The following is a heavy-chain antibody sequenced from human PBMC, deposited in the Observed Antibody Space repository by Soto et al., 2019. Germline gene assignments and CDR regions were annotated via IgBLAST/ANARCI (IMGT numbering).Heavy chain of an antibody. V-gene: IGHV4-30-4*01. CDR1: GGSISSGDYY. D-gene: IGHD3-22*01. Sequence: SETLSLTCTVSGGSISSGDYYWSWIRQPPGKGLEWIGYIYYSGSTYYNPSLKSRVTISVDTSKNQFSLKLSSVTAADTAVYYCARAGNYDSSGYPALDYWDQGTLVTVSS. J-gene: IGHJ4*02. CDR3: ARAGNYDSSGYPALDY. CDR2: IYYSGST.